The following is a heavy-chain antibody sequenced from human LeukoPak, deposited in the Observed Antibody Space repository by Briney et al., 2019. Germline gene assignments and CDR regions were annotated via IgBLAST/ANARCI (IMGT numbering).Heavy chain of an antibody. V-gene: IGHV4-39*07. Sequence: PSETLSLTCTVSGGSISSSSYYWGWIRQPPGKGLEWIGSIYYSGSTYYNPSLKSRVTISVDTSKNQFSLKLSSVTAADTAVYYCARSRPGNYYDTDYWGQGTLVTVSS. CDR2: IYYSGST. CDR3: ARSRPGNYYDTDY. J-gene: IGHJ4*02. D-gene: IGHD3-9*01. CDR1: GGSISSSSYY.